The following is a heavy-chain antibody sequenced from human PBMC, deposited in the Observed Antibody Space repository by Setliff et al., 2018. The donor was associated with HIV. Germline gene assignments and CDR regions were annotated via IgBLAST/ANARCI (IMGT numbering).Heavy chain of an antibody. CDR2: IYHTGSI. V-gene: IGHV4-39*01. Sequence: SETLSLTCTVSGGSINSTSYYWGWIRQPPGNGLEWIGSIYHTGSIYYKPSLKSRVTISVDTSKNQLSLRLSSVAAGDTAVYYCARSIVPVASGYYYFEYWGQGTLVTVPQ. CDR1: GGSINSTSYY. J-gene: IGHJ4*02. D-gene: IGHD3-3*01. CDR3: ARSIVPVASGYYYFEY.